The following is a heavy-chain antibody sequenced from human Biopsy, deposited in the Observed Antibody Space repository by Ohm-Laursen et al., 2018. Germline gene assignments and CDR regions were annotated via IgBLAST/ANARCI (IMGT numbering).Heavy chain of an antibody. V-gene: IGHV4-59*01. J-gene: IGHJ4*02. CDR1: GDSISSDF. CDR2: ISYTGDT. CDR3: ARSNGYGDYRFDD. D-gene: IGHD4-11*01. Sequence: SETLSLTCTVSGDSISSDFWSWIRQTPGKGLEWIGYISYTGDTNYNPSLESRITISLDTSKNQFSLMLSSVTAADTAVYYCARSNGYGDYRFDDGGQGTLVTVAS.